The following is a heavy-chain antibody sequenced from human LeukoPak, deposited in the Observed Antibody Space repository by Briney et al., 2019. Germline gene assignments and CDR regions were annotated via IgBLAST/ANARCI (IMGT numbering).Heavy chain of an antibody. CDR1: GYTFTSYG. J-gene: IGHJ6*02. D-gene: IGHD1-1*01. V-gene: IGHV1-18*01. CDR3: ARGGPTGTVDYGMDV. CDR2: ISAYNGNT. Sequence: ASVKVSCKASGYTFTSYGISWVRQAPGQGPEWMGWISAYNGNTNYAQKLQGRVTMTTDTSTSTAYMELRSLRSDDTAVYYCARGGPTGTVDYGMDVWGQGTTVTVSS.